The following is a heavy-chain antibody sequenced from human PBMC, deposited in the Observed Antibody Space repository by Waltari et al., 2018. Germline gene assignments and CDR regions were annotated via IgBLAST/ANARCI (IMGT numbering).Heavy chain of an antibody. D-gene: IGHD1-7*01. J-gene: IGHJ4*02. V-gene: IGHV4-59*11. Sequence: QVQLQESGPGLVKPSETLSLTCTVSGGSISSHYWSWIRQPPGKGLEWIWYIYYSGSTNYNPSLKSRVTISVDTSKNQFSLKLSSVTAADTAVYYCAREEELRFDYWGQGTLVTVSS. CDR2: IYYSGST. CDR3: AREEELRFDY. CDR1: GGSISSHY.